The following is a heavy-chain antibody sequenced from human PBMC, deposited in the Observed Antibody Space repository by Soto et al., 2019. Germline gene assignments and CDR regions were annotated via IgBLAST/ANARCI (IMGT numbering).Heavy chain of an antibody. V-gene: IGHV4-34*01. J-gene: IGHJ4*02. Sequence: SETLSLTCAVYGGSFSGYYWSWIRQPPGKGLEWIGEINHSGSTNYNPSLKSRVTISVDTSKNQFSLKLSSVTAADTAVYYCARMRGLRYWAGPFDYWGQGTLVT. D-gene: IGHD5-12*01. CDR3: ARMRGLRYWAGPFDY. CDR2: INHSGST. CDR1: GGSFSGYY.